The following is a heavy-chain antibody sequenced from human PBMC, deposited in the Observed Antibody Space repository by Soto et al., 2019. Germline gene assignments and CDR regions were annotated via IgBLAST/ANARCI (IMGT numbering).Heavy chain of an antibody. CDR1: GFTFDDYA. J-gene: IGHJ4*02. Sequence: HPGGSLRLSCAASGFTFDDYAMHWVRQAPGKGLEWVSGISWNSGSIGYADSVKGRFTISRDNAKNSLYLQMNSLRAEDTALYYCASQHTGYRSGSDYWGQGTLVTVSS. V-gene: IGHV3-9*01. CDR3: ASQHTGYRSGSDY. CDR2: ISWNSGSI. D-gene: IGHD6-19*01.